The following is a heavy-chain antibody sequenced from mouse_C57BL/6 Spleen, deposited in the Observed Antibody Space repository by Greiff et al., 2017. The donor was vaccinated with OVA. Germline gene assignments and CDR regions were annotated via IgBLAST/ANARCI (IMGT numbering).Heavy chain of an antibody. J-gene: IGHJ4*01. CDR3: ARSRGGSSYYYGSSPSYYAMDY. V-gene: IGHV1-18*01. CDR2: INPNNGGT. Sequence: VQLQQSGPELVKPGASVKIPCKASGYTFTDYNMDWVKQSHGKSLEWIGDINPNNGGTIYNQKFKGKATLTVDKSSSTAYMELRSLTSEDTAVYYCARSRGGSSYYYGSSPSYYAMDYWGQGTSVTVSS. D-gene: IGHD1-1*01. CDR1: GYTFTDYN.